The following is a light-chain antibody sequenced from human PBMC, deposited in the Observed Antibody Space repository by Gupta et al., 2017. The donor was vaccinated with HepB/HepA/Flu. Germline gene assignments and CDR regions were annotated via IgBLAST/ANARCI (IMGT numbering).Light chain of an antibody. V-gene: IGKV4-1*01. J-gene: IGKJ3*01. CDR3: QQYYSTPPA. CDR1: QSVLYSSNNKNY. Sequence: DIVMTQSPDSRAVSLGGGAPINCKSSQSVLYSSNNKNYLAWYQQKPGQPPKLLIYWASTRESGVPDRFSGSGSGTDFTLTISSLQAEDVAVYYCQQYYSTPPAFGPGTKVDIK. CDR2: WAS.